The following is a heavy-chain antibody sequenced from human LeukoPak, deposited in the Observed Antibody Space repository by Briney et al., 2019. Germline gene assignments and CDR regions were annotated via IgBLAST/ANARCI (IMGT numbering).Heavy chain of an antibody. Sequence: EAXVKVSCKASGGTFSSYAISWVRQAPGQGLEWMGRIIPIFGTANYAQKFQGRVTITTDESTSTAYMELSSLRSEDTAVYYCARSHIVVVTGNYYFDYWGQGTLVTVSS. CDR3: ARSHIVVVTGNYYFDY. CDR2: IIPIFGTA. V-gene: IGHV1-69*05. J-gene: IGHJ4*02. D-gene: IGHD2-21*02. CDR1: GGTFSSYA.